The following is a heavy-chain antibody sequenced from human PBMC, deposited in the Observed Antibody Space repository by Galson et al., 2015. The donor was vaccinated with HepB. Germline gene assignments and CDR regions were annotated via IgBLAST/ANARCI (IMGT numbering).Heavy chain of an antibody. J-gene: IGHJ3*02. D-gene: IGHD2-15*01. Sequence: SLRLSCAASGFTLRDYWMHWVRQAPGKGLMWVSHISGDESIISYADSMEGRFTISRDNAKNMLYLQMNSLRAEDTAVYYCTRYGSVVAGTTNAFDIWGQGTMVTVSS. CDR1: GFTLRDYW. CDR2: ISGDESII. CDR3: TRYGSVVAGTTNAFDI. V-gene: IGHV3-74*01.